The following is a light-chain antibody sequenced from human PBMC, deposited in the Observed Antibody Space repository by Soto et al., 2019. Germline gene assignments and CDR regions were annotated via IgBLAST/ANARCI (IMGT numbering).Light chain of an antibody. CDR2: AAS. J-gene: IGKJ4*01. CDR1: QDISKY. V-gene: IGKV1-12*01. Sequence: DIQMTQSPSSVSASVGDRVTITCRASQDISKYVAWYQQKPGKAPKLLIYAASSLQSGVPSGFSGSGSGTDFPLAISCVQPEDVATYYCQEADRFPRVTFGGGTRVEI. CDR3: QEADRFPRVT.